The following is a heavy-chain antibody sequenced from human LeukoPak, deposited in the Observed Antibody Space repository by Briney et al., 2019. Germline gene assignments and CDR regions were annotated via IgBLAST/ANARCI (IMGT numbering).Heavy chain of an antibody. D-gene: IGHD5-18*01. CDR1: GFTFSSYG. J-gene: IGHJ4*02. V-gene: IGHV3-33*01. CDR3: ARDYTALDY. Sequence: GRSLRLSCAASGFTFSSYGMHRVRQAPGKGLEWVAVIWYDGSNKYYADSVKGRFTISRDNSKNTLYLQMNSLRGEDTAVYYCARDYTALDYWGQGTLVTVSS. CDR2: IWYDGSNK.